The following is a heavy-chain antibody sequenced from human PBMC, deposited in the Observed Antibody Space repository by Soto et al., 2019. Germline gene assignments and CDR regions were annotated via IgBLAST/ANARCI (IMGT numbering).Heavy chain of an antibody. D-gene: IGHD2-15*01. Sequence: QVQLQESGPGLVKPSETLSLTCTVSGGSISSYYWSWIRQPPGKGLEWIGYIYYSGSTNYNPSLKRRVTISVDTSNNQFSLKLSSVTAANTAVYYCARRMATRGGLNWFDPWGQGTLVTVSS. J-gene: IGHJ5*02. CDR2: IYYSGST. CDR1: GGSISSYY. V-gene: IGHV4-59*01. CDR3: ARRMATRGGLNWFDP.